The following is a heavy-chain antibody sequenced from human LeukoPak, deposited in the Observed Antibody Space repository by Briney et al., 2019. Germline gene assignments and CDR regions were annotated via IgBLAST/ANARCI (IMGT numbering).Heavy chain of an antibody. CDR3: ARYRFLEWLSFNWFDP. V-gene: IGHV3-33*01. D-gene: IGHD3-3*01. CDR1: GFTFSSYG. J-gene: IGHJ5*02. Sequence: GGSLRLSCAASGFTFSSYGMHWVRQAPGKGLEWVAVIWYDGSNKYYADSVKGRFTISRDNSKNTLYLQMNSLRAEDTAVYYCARYRFLEWLSFNWFDPWGQGTLVTVSS. CDR2: IWYDGSNK.